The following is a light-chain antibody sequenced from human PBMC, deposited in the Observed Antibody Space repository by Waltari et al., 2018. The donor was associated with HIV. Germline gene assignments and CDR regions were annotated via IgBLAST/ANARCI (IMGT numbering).Light chain of an antibody. Sequence: DIQMTQSPSSLSASVGDSVTITCQASQDISNYLHWYQQKPGKARKLLIYDASNLETGVPSRCSGSGSGTDFTFTISSLQPEDIATYYCQQYDNLPPRLTFGGGTKVEIK. J-gene: IGKJ4*01. CDR2: DAS. V-gene: IGKV1-33*01. CDR3: QQYDNLPPRLT. CDR1: QDISNY.